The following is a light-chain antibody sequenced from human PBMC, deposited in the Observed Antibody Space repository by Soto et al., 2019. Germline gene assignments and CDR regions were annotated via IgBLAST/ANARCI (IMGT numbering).Light chain of an antibody. CDR1: QSVSSSY. CDR3: QQYGSSLLVT. CDR2: GAS. Sequence: EIVLTQSPGTLSLSPGERATLSCRASQSVSSSYLAWYQQKPGQAPRLLIYGASSRATGIPDRFSGSGSGTDFTLTISRLEPEDFAVYYCQQYGSSLLVTCGPGTKVDIK. V-gene: IGKV3-20*01. J-gene: IGKJ3*01.